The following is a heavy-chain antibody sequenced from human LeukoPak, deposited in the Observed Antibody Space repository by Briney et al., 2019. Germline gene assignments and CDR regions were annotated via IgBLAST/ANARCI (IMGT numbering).Heavy chain of an antibody. CDR1: GGSISSSRYY. J-gene: IGHJ3*02. D-gene: IGHD6-19*01. V-gene: IGHV4-39*01. CDR3: ARPGRSSGWYGSYAFDI. Sequence: SETLSLTCTVSGGSISSSRYYWGWIRQPPGKGLEWIGSIYYSGSTYYNPSLKSRVTISVDTSKNQFSLKLSSVTAADTAVYYCARPGRSSGWYGSYAFDIWGQGTMVTVSS. CDR2: IYYSGST.